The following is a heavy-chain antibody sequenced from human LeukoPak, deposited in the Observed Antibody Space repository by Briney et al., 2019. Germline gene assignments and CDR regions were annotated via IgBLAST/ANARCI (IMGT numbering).Heavy chain of an antibody. Sequence: SETLSLTCTVSGGSIRSYYWSWIRQPPGKGLEWIGFFYYSESPTYNPSLKSRVTISVDTSRNQFSLKLSSVTAADTAVYYCARRSYDYDFDYWGQETLVTVSS. CDR1: GGSIRSYY. CDR2: FYYSESP. J-gene: IGHJ4*02. CDR3: ARRSYDYDFDY. V-gene: IGHV4-59*01. D-gene: IGHD5-18*01.